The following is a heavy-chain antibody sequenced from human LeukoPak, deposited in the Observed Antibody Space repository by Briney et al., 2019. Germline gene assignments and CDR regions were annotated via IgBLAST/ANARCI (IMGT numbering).Heavy chain of an antibody. J-gene: IGHJ4*02. V-gene: IGHV3-33*01. CDR3: ARDIGYYDSSGYYYGPIDY. Sequence: GGSLRLSCAASGFTFSSYGMHWVRQAPGKGLECVAVIWYDGSNKYYADSVKGRFTISRDNSKNTLYLQMNSLRAEDTAVYYCARDIGYYDSSGYYYGPIDYWGQGTLVTVSS. CDR2: IWYDGSNK. D-gene: IGHD3-22*01. CDR1: GFTFSSYG.